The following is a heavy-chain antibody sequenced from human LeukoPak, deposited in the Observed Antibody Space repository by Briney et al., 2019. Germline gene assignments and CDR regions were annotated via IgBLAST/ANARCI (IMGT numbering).Heavy chain of an antibody. Sequence: GRSLRLSCAASGFTFSSYGMHWVRQAPGKGLEWVAFIRYDGSNKYYADSVKGRFTISRDNSKNTLYLQMNSLRAEVTAVYYCARDEATLFDYWGQGTLVTVSS. CDR2: IRYDGSNK. CDR1: GFTFSSYG. CDR3: ARDEATLFDY. V-gene: IGHV3-30*02. J-gene: IGHJ4*02.